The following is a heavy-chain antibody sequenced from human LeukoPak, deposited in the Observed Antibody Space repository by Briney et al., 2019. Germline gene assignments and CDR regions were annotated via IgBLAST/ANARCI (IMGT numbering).Heavy chain of an antibody. CDR3: ARDLPWGAPGSPEGKNWLDP. V-gene: IGHV1-3*02. Sequence: ASVKVSCKASGYTFTSYAMHWVRQAPGQRLEWMGWSNAGNGNTKYSQEFQGRVTITRDTSASTAYMELRSLRSDDTAVYYCARDLPWGAPGSPEGKNWLDPWGQGTLVTVSS. D-gene: IGHD3-10*01. CDR1: GYTFTSYA. J-gene: IGHJ5*02. CDR2: SNAGNGNT.